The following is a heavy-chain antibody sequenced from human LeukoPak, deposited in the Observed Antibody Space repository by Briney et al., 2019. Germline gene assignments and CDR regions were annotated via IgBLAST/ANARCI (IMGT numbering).Heavy chain of an antibody. CDR3: ARVGSYYDAFDI. CDR2: IYYSGSA. CDR1: GGSISSYY. D-gene: IGHD2-8*01. V-gene: IGHV4-59*01. Sequence: SSETLSLTCTVSGGSISSYYWSWIRQPPGKGLEWIGYIYYSGSANYNPSLKSRVTISVDTSKNQFSLKLSSVTAADTAVYYCARVGSYYDAFDIWGQGTMVTVSS. J-gene: IGHJ3*02.